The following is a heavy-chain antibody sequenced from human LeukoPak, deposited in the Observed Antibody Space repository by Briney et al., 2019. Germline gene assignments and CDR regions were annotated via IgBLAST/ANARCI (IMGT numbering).Heavy chain of an antibody. Sequence: ASVKVSCKASGYTFTGYYMHWVRQAPGQGLEWMGWINPNSGGTNYAQKFQGRVTMTRDTSTSTLYMELSSLRPEDTAVYYCARDGWSEMGTILREVVSDYWGQGTLVTVSS. V-gene: IGHV1-2*02. D-gene: IGHD5-24*01. CDR3: ARDGWSEMGTILREVVSDY. CDR2: INPNSGGT. CDR1: GYTFTGYY. J-gene: IGHJ4*02.